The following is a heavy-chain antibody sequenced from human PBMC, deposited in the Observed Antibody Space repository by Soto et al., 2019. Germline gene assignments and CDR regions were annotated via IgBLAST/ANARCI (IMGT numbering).Heavy chain of an antibody. D-gene: IGHD6-13*01. CDR2: ISGSGGST. J-gene: IGHJ6*02. Sequence: PGGSLRLSYAASGFTFSSYAMSWVRHAPGKGLEWVSAISGSGGSTYYADSVKGRFTISRDNSKNTLYLQMNSLRAEDTAVYYCAKDSIAAAGTVYYGMDVWGQGTTVTVSS. CDR1: GFTFSSYA. V-gene: IGHV3-23*01. CDR3: AKDSIAAAGTVYYGMDV.